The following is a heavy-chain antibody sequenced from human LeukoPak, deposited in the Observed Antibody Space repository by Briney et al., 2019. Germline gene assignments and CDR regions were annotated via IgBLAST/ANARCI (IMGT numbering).Heavy chain of an antibody. CDR3: ARVRIYVWGSYRFDY. CDR2: IYYSGST. Sequence: SQTLSLTCTVSGGSISSGDYYWSWIRQSPGKGLEWIGYIYYSGSTYYNPSLKSRVTISVDTSKNQFSLKLSSVTAADTAVYYCARVRIYVWGSYRFDYWGQGTLVTVSS. V-gene: IGHV4-30-4*01. J-gene: IGHJ4*02. CDR1: GGSISSGDYY. D-gene: IGHD3-16*02.